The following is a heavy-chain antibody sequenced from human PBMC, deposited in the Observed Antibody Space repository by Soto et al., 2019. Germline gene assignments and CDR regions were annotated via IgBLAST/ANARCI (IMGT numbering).Heavy chain of an antibody. V-gene: IGHV4-30-4*01. Sequence: SETMSLTCTVSGGTISSGDYYWSWIRQPPGKGLEWIGYIYYSGSTYYNPSLKGRFTISRDNAKNSLYLQMTSLRAEDTAVYYCASKRLYFYGLDVLGQGTTVTVSS. CDR1: GGTISSGDYY. CDR2: IYYSGST. J-gene: IGHJ6*02. CDR3: ASKRLYFYGLDV.